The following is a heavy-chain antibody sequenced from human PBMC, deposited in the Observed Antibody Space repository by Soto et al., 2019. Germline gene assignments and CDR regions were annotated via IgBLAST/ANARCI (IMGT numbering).Heavy chain of an antibody. J-gene: IGHJ6*02. D-gene: IGHD6-6*01. CDR1: GFTFSSYG. CDR3: ARGALLCRAARPSATYGMDV. CDR2: IKQDGTEK. V-gene: IGHV3-7*03. Sequence: QTGGSLRLSCAASGFTFSSYGMHWVRQAQGKGLEWVANIKQDGTEKYYVDSVKGRFTISRDNANNSLYLRMNSLRTEDTAVHYCARGALLCRAARPSATYGMDVGGQGTTVTVSS.